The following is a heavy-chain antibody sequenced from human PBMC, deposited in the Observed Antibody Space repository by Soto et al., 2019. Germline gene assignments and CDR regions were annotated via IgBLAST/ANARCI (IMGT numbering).Heavy chain of an antibody. Sequence: PSETLSLTCTVSGGSISGYHWSWIRQSPEKGLEWIGYVSYSGNTKYNPSLKNRVTMSVDTSKNQFSLKLSSVTAADTAVYYCARDFATYESSGYYYVVGFDYWGQGTLVTVSS. J-gene: IGHJ4*02. CDR1: GGSISGYH. D-gene: IGHD3-22*01. CDR3: ARDFATYESSGYYYVVGFDY. V-gene: IGHV4-59*01. CDR2: VSYSGNT.